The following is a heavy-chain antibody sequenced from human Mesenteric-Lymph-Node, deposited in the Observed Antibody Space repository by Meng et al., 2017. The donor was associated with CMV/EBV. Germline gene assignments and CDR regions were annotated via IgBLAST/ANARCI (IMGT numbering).Heavy chain of an antibody. CDR3: AHRLSGSNYDFDY. CDR2: ICWDDNK. J-gene: IGHJ4*02. CDR1: GLSVNSRGGG. D-gene: IGHD1-26*01. V-gene: IGHV2-5*02. Sequence: FSGLSVNSRGGGWGWIRQPQGKALEWLALICWDDNKRYSPSLKGRLTITRDTSNNQLDLTMTNMDPVDTATYYCAHRLSGSNYDFDYWGQGTLVTVSS.